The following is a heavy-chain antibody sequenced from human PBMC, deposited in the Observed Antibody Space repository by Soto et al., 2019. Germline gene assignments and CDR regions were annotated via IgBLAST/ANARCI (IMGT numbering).Heavy chain of an antibody. Sequence: VQLVESGGGVVQPGRSLRLSCAASGFTFSDYAMHWVRQAPGKGLEWVAVVSHDGRNTHYADSVKGRFTISRDSSKTTVSLEMTSLRAEDTAVYYGATGGRQWLVTSDFNYWGQGALVTVSS. CDR2: VSHDGRNT. J-gene: IGHJ4*02. CDR1: GFTFSDYA. D-gene: IGHD6-19*01. CDR3: ATGGRQWLVTSDFNY. V-gene: IGHV3-30*03.